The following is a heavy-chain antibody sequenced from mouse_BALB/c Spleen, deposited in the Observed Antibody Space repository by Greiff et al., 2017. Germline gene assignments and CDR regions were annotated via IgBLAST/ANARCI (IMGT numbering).Heavy chain of an antibody. D-gene: IGHD2-1*01. V-gene: IGHV5-12-1*01. CDR2: ISSGGGST. J-gene: IGHJ4*01. CDR3: ARQGGNSYYAMDY. Sequence: EVQLVESGGGLVKPGGSLKLSCAASGFAFSSYDMSWVRQTPEKRLEWVAYISSGGGSTYYPDTVKGRFTISRDNAKNTLYLQMSSLKSEDTAMYYGARQGGNSYYAMDYWGQGTSVTVSS. CDR1: GFAFSSYD.